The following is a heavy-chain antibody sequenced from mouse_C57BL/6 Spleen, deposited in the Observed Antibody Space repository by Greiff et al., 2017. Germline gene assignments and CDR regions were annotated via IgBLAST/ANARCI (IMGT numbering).Heavy chain of an antibody. V-gene: IGHV1-64*01. CDR3: ARGEYTTVPSYYYAMDY. D-gene: IGHD1-1*01. Sequence: VQLQQSGAELVKPGASVKLSCKASGYTFTSYWMHWVKQRPGQGLEWIGMIHPNRGSTNYNEKFKSKATLTVDKSSSTAYMQLSSLTSEDSAVYYCARGEYTTVPSYYYAMDYWGQGTSVTVSS. CDR2: IHPNRGST. CDR1: GYTFTSYW. J-gene: IGHJ4*01.